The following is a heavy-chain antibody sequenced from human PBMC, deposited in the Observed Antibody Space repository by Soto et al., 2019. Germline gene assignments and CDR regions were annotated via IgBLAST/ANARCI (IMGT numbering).Heavy chain of an antibody. J-gene: IGHJ6*02. CDR1: GYTFTSYD. D-gene: IGHD6-19*01. Sequence: GASVKVSCKASGYTFTSYDIHWVRQATGQGLEWMGWMNPNSGNTGYAQKFQGRVTMTRNTSISTAYMELSSLRSEDTAVYYCARGDPAGYSSGRDKDGMDVWGQGTTVTVSS. V-gene: IGHV1-8*01. CDR3: ARGDPAGYSSGRDKDGMDV. CDR2: MNPNSGNT.